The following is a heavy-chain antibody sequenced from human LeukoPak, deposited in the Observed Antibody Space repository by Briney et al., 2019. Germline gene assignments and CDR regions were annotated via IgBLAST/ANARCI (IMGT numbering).Heavy chain of an antibody. J-gene: IGHJ4*02. CDR2: INHSGST. V-gene: IGHV4-34*01. CDR3: ARSSGWYPFDY. Sequence: SETLSLTCAVYGGSFSGYYWSWIRQPPGKGLEWVGEINHSGSTNYNPSLKSRVTISVDTSKNQFSLKLSSVTAADTAVYYCARSSGWYPFDYWGQGTLVTVS. CDR1: GGSFSGYY. D-gene: IGHD6-19*01.